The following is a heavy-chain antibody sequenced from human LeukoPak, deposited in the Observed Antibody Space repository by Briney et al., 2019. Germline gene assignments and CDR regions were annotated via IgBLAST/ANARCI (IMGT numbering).Heavy chain of an antibody. J-gene: IGHJ4*02. D-gene: IGHD3-22*01. CDR2: INHSGST. CDR3: ARGGNYDRRQTQRYFDY. V-gene: IGHV4-34*01. Sequence: SETLSLTCAVYGGSFSGYYWSWIRQPPGKGLEWIGEINHSGSTNYNPSLKSRVTISVDTSKNQFSLKLSSVTAADTAVYYCARGGNYDRRQTQRYFDYWGQGTLVTVSS. CDR1: GGSFSGYY.